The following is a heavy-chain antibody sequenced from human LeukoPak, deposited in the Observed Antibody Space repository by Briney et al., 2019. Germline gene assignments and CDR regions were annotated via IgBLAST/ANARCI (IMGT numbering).Heavy chain of an antibody. CDR2: INPNSGGT. Sequence: ASVKVSCKASGYTFTGYYMHWVRQAPGQGLEWMGWINPNSGGTNYAQKFQGRVTMTRDTSISTAYMGLSRLRSDDTAVYYCARSYSGSYFAYYYYMDVWGKGTTVTVSS. V-gene: IGHV1-2*02. J-gene: IGHJ6*03. CDR1: GYTFTGYY. CDR3: ARSYSGSYFAYYYYMDV. D-gene: IGHD1-26*01.